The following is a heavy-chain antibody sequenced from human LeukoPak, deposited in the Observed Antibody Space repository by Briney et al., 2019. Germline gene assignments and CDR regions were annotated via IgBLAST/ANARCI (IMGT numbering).Heavy chain of an antibody. Sequence: SVKVSCKASGGTFNSYAISWVRQAPGQGLEWMGRIIPILGIANYAQKFQGRVTITADESTSTAYMELSSLRSEDTAVYYCARDGYGRLRPNYYYYYMDVWGKGTTVTVSS. D-gene: IGHD1-1*01. CDR2: IIPILGIA. J-gene: IGHJ6*03. V-gene: IGHV1-69*04. CDR3: ARDGYGRLRPNYYYYYMDV. CDR1: GGTFNSYA.